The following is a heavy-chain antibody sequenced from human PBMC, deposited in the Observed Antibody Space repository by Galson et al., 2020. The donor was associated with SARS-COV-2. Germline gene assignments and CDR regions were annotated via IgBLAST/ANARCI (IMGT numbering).Heavy chain of an antibody. CDR1: GFTFSTYS. CDR3: ATFLVGGTKGRSDF. Sequence: GGSLRLSCVVSGFTFSTYSMNWVRQAPGKGLEWISYISSSSSTIYYADSVKGRFTISRDNAKNSLFLQMQSLRDEDTAVYYCATFLVGGTKGRSDFWGAGALVTVSS. CDR2: ISSSSSTI. J-gene: IGHJ4*02. V-gene: IGHV3-48*02. D-gene: IGHD1-26*01.